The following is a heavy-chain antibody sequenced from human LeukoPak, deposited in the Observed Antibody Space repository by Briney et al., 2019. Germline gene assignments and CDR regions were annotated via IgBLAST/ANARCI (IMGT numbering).Heavy chain of an antibody. D-gene: IGHD4-17*01. Sequence: PGGSLRLSCAASGFTFSSYAMHWVRQAPGEGLEWVAVISYDGSNKYYADSVKGRFTISRDNSKNTLYLQMNSLRAEDTAVYYCAREDYGDYNFDYWGQGTLVTVSS. V-gene: IGHV3-30-3*01. CDR2: ISYDGSNK. CDR1: GFTFSSYA. J-gene: IGHJ4*02. CDR3: AREDYGDYNFDY.